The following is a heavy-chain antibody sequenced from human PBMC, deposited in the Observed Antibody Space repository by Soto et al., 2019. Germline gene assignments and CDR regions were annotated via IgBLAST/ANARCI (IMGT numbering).Heavy chain of an antibody. CDR3: ARDLGDYSSVGTYQPVDY. Sequence: WGSLRLSCAASGFTFSSYAMHWVRQAPGKGLEWVAVISYDGSNKYYADSVKGRFTISRDNSKNTLYLQMNSLRAEDTAVYYCARDLGDYSSVGTYQPVDYWGQGTLVTVSS. CDR1: GFTFSSYA. V-gene: IGHV3-30-3*01. J-gene: IGHJ4*02. CDR2: ISYDGSNK. D-gene: IGHD4-17*01.